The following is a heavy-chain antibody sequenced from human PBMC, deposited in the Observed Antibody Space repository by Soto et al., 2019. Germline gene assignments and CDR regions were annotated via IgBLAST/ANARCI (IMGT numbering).Heavy chain of an antibody. D-gene: IGHD3-22*01. Sequence: PSETLSLTCTVSGGSISSYYWSWIRQPPGKGLVWIGYIYYSGSTNYTPSLKSRVTISVDTSKNQFSLKLSFVTAADTVVYYCARYDSSGYYSAYWFDPWGQGTLVTVSS. J-gene: IGHJ5*02. V-gene: IGHV4-59*08. CDR2: IYYSGST. CDR1: GGSISSYY. CDR3: ARYDSSGYYSAYWFDP.